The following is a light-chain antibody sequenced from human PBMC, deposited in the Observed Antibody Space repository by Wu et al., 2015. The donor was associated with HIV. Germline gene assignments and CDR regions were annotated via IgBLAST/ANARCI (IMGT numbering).Light chain of an antibody. CDR1: Y. CDR3: QQYAGSPPVT. CDR2: AAS. J-gene: IGKJ4*01. Sequence: YGAWYQPENLGPASPRLLIYAASSRATGIADRFSGSGSGTDFTLTISRLEPEDFAMYYCQQYAGSPPVTFGGGTRVEI. V-gene: IGKV3-20*01.